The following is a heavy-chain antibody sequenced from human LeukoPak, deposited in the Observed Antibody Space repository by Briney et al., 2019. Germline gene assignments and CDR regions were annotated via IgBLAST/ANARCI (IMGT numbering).Heavy chain of an antibody. CDR1: GYTFTSYG. V-gene: IGHV1-18*04. CDR2: ISAYNGNT. CDR3: ARDPLLPRFGDPVGWFDP. D-gene: IGHD3-10*01. Sequence: ASVKVSCKASGYTFTSYGISWVRQAPGQGLEWMGWISAYNGNTNYAQKLQGRVTMTTDTSTSTAYMELRSLRSDDTAVYYCARDPLLPRFGDPVGWFDPWGQGTLVTVSS. J-gene: IGHJ5*02.